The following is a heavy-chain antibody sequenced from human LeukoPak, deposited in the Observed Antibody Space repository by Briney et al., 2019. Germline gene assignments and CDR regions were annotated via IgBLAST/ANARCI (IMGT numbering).Heavy chain of an antibody. J-gene: IGHJ4*02. V-gene: IGHV3-30*04. CDR2: ISHDGRQK. CDR1: GFTLSTYS. D-gene: IGHD6-19*01. Sequence: KPGRSLRLSCAASGFTLSTYSMQWVRQAPGKGLEWVAVISHDGRQKYYGDSVKGRFTISRDNSGSTLDLQLNSVRTEDTAMYYCARVAYSRGWEVIMFLDSWGQGTLVTVSS. CDR3: ARVAYSRGWEVIMFLDS.